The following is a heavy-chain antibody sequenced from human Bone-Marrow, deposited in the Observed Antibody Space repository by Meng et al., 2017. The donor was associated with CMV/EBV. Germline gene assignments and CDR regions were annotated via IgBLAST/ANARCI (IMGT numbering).Heavy chain of an antibody. CDR1: GFTFSGSA. V-gene: IGHV3-73*01. CDR3: ASAIVATGRDY. CDR2: IRSKANSYAT. J-gene: IGHJ4*02. Sequence: KISCAASGFTFSGSAMHWVRQSSGKGLEWVGRIRSKANSYATAYAASVKGRFTISRDDSKNTAYLQMNSLKTEDTAVYYCASAIVATGRDYWGQGTLVTVSS. D-gene: IGHD5-12*01.